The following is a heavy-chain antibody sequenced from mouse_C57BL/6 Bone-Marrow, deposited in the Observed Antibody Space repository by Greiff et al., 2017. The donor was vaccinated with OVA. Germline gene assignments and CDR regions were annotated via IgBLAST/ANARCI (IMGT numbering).Heavy chain of an antibody. CDR1: GYTFTNYW. D-gene: IGHD2-2*01. V-gene: IGHV1-63*01. Sequence: QVQLQQSGAELVRPGTSVKMSCKASGYTFTNYWIGWAKQRPGHGLEWIGDIYPGGGYTNYNEKFKGKATLTADKSSSTAYMQFSSLTSEDSAIYYCARYGYDVLYAMDYWGQGTSVTVSS. CDR2: IYPGGGYT. CDR3: ARYGYDVLYAMDY. J-gene: IGHJ4*01.